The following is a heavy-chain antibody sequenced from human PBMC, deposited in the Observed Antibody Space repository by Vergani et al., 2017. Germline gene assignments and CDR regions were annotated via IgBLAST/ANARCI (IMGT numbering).Heavy chain of an antibody. CDR2: IYTSGST. D-gene: IGHD2-15*01. CDR3: AAPRPAATNYYYYGMDV. V-gene: IGHV4-61*02. J-gene: IGHJ6*02. CDR1: GGSISSGSYY. Sequence: QVQLQESGPGLVKPSQTLSLTCTVSGGSISSGSYYWSWIRQPAGKGLEWIGRIYTSGSTNYNPSLKSRVTISVDTSKNQFSLKLSSVTAADTAVYYCAAPRPAATNYYYYGMDVWGQGTTVTVS.